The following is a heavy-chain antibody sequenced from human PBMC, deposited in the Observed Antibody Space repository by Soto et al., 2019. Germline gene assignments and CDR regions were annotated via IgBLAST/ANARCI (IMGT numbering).Heavy chain of an antibody. J-gene: IGHJ5*02. CDR1: GFTFSNAW. CDR2: IRSKTDGGTA. Sequence: EVQLVESGGGLVKPGGSLRLSCAASGFTFSNAWMNWVRQAPGKGLEWVGRIRSKTDGGTADYAGPVQGRVTISRDDSKNTLYQQINSLKSEDTAVYFFARHPGGGSWFDPWGQGTLVTVSS. D-gene: IGHD3-16*01. CDR3: ARHPGGGSWFDP. V-gene: IGHV3-15*07.